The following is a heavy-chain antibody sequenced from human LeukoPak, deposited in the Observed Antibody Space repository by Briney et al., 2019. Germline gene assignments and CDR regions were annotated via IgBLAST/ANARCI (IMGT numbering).Heavy chain of an antibody. CDR2: ISAYNGNT. J-gene: IGHJ4*02. CDR1: GYTFTSYG. V-gene: IGHV1-18*01. D-gene: IGHD1-1*01. Sequence: ASVKVSCKASGYTFTSYGISWVRQAPGQGLEWMGWISAYNGNTNYAQKLQGRVTMTTDTSTSTTYMELRSLRSEDTAVYYCATYQYIWKYFDYWGQGTLLTVSS. CDR3: ATYQYIWKYFDY.